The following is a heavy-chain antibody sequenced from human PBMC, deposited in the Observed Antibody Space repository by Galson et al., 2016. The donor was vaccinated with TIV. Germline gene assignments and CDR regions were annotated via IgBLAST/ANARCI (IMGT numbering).Heavy chain of an antibody. J-gene: IGHJ4*02. Sequence: ETLSLTCIVSGYSISSGYYWGWIRQPPGKGLEWIGNMDHSGSTYYNPSLKSRVTISLDTSKNQFSLRLNSVTASDTAMYYCVRDDGFDYWGQGTLVTVSS. CDR2: MDHSGST. CDR3: VRDDGFDY. V-gene: IGHV4-38-2*02. D-gene: IGHD5-24*01. CDR1: GYSISSGYY.